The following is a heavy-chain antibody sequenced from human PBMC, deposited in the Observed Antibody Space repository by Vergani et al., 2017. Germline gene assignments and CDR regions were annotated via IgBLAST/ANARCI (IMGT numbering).Heavy chain of an antibody. J-gene: IGHJ4*02. CDR1: GFTFSSYS. D-gene: IGHD6-13*01. V-gene: IGHV3-21*01. CDR2: ISSSSSYI. CDR3: ARDSLTLSGIAAQLPWRN. Sequence: EVQLVESGGGLVKPGGSLRLSCAASGFTFSSYSMNWVRQAPGKGLEWVSSISSSSSYIYYADSVKGRFTISRDNAKNALYLQMNSLRAEDTAVYYCARDSLTLSGIAAQLPWRNWGQGTLVTVSS.